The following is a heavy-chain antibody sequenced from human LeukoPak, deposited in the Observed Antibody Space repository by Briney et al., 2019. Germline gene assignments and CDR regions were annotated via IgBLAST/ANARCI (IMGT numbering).Heavy chain of an antibody. CDR2: IYYSGST. CDR1: GGSISSYY. V-gene: IGHV4-59*08. Sequence: SETLSLTCTVSGGSISSYYWSWIRQPPGKGLEWIGYIYYSGSTNYNPSLKSRVTISVDTSKNQFSLKLSSVTAAATAVYYCARHGDYGDYFGYWGQGTLVTVSS. CDR3: ARHGDYGDYFGY. J-gene: IGHJ4*02. D-gene: IGHD4-17*01.